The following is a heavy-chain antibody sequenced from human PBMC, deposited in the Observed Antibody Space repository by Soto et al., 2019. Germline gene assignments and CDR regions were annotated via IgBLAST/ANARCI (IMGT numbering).Heavy chain of an antibody. CDR3: ARAPAMGSSWFLDY. CDR1: RFTFSGYW. Sequence: PGGSLRLSCTASRFTFSGYWMHWVRQVPGKGLMWVSRINNDGSVTTYADSVKGRFTISRDNAKNTLYLQMIRLRAEETAMYYCARAPAMGSSWFLDYWGQGTQVTVSS. CDR2: INNDGSVT. J-gene: IGHJ4*02. D-gene: IGHD6-13*01. V-gene: IGHV3-74*01.